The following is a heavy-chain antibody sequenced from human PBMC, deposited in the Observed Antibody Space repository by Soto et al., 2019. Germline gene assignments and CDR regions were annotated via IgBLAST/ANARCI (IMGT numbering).Heavy chain of an antibody. J-gene: IGHJ4*02. CDR1: GLAFSNCA. D-gene: IGHD2-21*02. Sequence: GSLRLSCAASGLAFSNCAMSWVRQAPGKGLEWVSTIKTSGDTTFYADPVKGRFTTSRDDSKNTLYLQMNSLRAEDTATYYCTKDVTGDIGADFWGQGTPVTSPQ. CDR3: TKDVTGDIGADF. CDR2: IKTSGDTT. V-gene: IGHV3-23*05.